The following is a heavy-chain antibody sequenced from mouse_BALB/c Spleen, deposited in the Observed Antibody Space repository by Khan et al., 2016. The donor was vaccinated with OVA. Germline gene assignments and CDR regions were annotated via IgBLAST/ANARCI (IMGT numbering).Heavy chain of an antibody. J-gene: IGHJ1*01. CDR1: GYSITSGYY. Sequence: EVQLVESGPGLVKPSQSLSLTCSVTGYSITSGYYWNWIRQFPGNKLEWMGYIRYDGNNNYSPSLKNRISITRDTSKNQFFLRLNSVTTEDIATYYCAREYCGSSWYFDVWGAGTTVTVSS. CDR2: IRYDGNN. CDR3: AREYCGSSWYFDV. D-gene: IGHD1-1*01. V-gene: IGHV3-6*02.